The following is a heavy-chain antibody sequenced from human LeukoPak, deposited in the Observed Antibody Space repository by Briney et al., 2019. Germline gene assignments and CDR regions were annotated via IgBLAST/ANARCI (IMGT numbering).Heavy chain of an antibody. Sequence: ASVKVSCKASGYTFTNYAMNWVRQAPGQGLERMGWINTNTGNPTYAQGFTGRFVFSLDTSVSTAYLQISSLKAEDTAVYYCARESSGSPYYYYGMDVWGQGTTVTVSS. CDR1: GYTFTNYA. CDR2: INTNTGNP. CDR3: ARESSGSPYYYYGMDV. V-gene: IGHV7-4-1*02. D-gene: IGHD6-19*01. J-gene: IGHJ6*02.